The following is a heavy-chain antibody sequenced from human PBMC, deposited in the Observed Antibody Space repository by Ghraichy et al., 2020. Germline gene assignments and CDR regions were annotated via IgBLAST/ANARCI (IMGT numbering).Heavy chain of an antibody. CDR1: GFTFSSYA. CDR2: ISGSGGST. D-gene: IGHD1-26*01. CDR3: AKDPQVGATRNFDY. J-gene: IGHJ4*02. V-gene: IGHV3-23*01. Sequence: GALNISCAASGFTFSSYAMSWVRQAPGKGLEWVSAISGSGGSTYYADSVKGRFTISRDNSKNTLYLQMNSLRAEDTAVYYCAKDPQVGATRNFDYWGQGTLVTVSS.